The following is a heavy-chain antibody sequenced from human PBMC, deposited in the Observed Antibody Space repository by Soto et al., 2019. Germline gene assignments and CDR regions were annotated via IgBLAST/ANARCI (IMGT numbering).Heavy chain of an antibody. V-gene: IGHV3-66*01. D-gene: IGHD1-26*01. Sequence: GGSLRLSCAASGFTVSSNFTTWVRQAPGKGLEWVSVTYSDGTTFYADSVKGRFTISRDNSKNTLYLQMNSLGAEDTAIYYCAREFRTTGSRYAFDIWGQWTMVNVSS. CDR1: GFTVSSNF. CDR3: AREFRTTGSRYAFDI. CDR2: TYSDGTT. J-gene: IGHJ3*02.